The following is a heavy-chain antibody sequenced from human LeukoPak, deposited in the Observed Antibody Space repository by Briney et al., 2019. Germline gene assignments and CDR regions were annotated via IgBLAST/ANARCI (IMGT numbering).Heavy chain of an antibody. D-gene: IGHD7-27*01. CDR3: ARVTGRALLPLTGDGSFDY. CDR1: GFTFGTYA. V-gene: IGHV3-23*01. Sequence: QSGGSLRLSCAASGFTFGTYAMTWVRQAPGKGLEWVSVISGSGGSTNYADSVKGRFTISRDNAKNSLYLQMNSLRAEDTAVYYCARVTGRALLPLTGDGSFDYWGQGTLVTVSS. CDR2: ISGSGGST. J-gene: IGHJ4*02.